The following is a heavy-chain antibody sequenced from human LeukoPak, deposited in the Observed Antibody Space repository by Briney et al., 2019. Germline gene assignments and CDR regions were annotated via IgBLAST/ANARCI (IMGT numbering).Heavy chain of an antibody. J-gene: IGHJ3*02. D-gene: IGHD3-22*01. Sequence: SETLSLTCTVSGGSISSSSYYWGWIRQPPGKGLEWIGSIYYSGSTYYNPSLKSRVTISVDTSKNQFSLKLSSVTAADTAVYYCARVPEIADAFDIWGQGTMVTVSS. CDR1: GGSISSSSYY. CDR3: ARVPEIADAFDI. V-gene: IGHV4-39*07. CDR2: IYYSGST.